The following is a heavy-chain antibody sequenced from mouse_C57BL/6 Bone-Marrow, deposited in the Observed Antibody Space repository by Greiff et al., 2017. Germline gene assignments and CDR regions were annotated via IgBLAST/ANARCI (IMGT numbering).Heavy chain of an antibody. D-gene: IGHD1-1*01. CDR3: TTYVITTVH. J-gene: IGHJ2*01. Sequence: VQLQQSGAELVRPGASVKLSCTASGFTIKDDYMHWVKQRPEQGLEWIGWIDPANGDTEYASKFKGKATITADTSSNTAYLQLSSLTSEDTAVYDCTTYVITTVHWGQGTTLTVSS. CDR2: IDPANGDT. V-gene: IGHV14-4*01. CDR1: GFTIKDDY.